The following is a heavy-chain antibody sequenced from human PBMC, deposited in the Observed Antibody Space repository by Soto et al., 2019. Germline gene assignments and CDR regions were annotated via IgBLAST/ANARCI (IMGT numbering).Heavy chain of an antibody. V-gene: IGHV4-39*01. Sequence: PSETLSLTCTVSGGSISSSSYYWGWIRQPPGKGLEWIGSIYYSGSTYYNPSLKSRVTISVDTSKNQFSLKLSSVTAADTAVYYCARLIGYYDFWSGPGYYMDVWGKGTTVTVSS. J-gene: IGHJ6*03. CDR3: ARLIGYYDFWSGPGYYMDV. CDR2: IYYSGST. CDR1: GGSISSSSYY. D-gene: IGHD3-3*01.